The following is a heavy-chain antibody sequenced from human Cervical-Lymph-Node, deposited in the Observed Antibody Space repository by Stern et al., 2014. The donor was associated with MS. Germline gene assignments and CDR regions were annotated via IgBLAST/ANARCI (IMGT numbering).Heavy chain of an antibody. CDR3: AKSTVTSLSDY. Sequence: EDQMGEAGGGLVQPGGSLRLSCAASGFTFSSYAMSWGRQAPGKGLERVSAISGSGGSTYYADSVKGRFTISRDNSKNTLYLQMNSLRAEDTAVYYCAKSTVTSLSDYWGQGTLVTVSS. CDR1: GFTFSSYA. J-gene: IGHJ4*02. V-gene: IGHV3-23*04. D-gene: IGHD4-17*01. CDR2: ISGSGGST.